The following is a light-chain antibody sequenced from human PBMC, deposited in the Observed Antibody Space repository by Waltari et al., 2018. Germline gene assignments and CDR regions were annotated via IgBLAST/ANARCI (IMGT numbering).Light chain of an antibody. V-gene: IGKV3-20*01. CDR2: GAS. CDR1: QSVVRS. Sequence: EIVLTQSPGTLSLSPGERATLSCWASQSVVRSLAWYQQKRGQAPRLLIYGASPRATGIPDRFSGSGSGTDFSLTISRLEPEDFAVYYCQHYVRLPVTFGQGTKVEI. J-gene: IGKJ1*01. CDR3: QHYVRLPVT.